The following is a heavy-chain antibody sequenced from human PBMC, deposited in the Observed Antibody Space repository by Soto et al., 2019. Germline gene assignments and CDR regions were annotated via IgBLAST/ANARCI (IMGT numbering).Heavy chain of an antibody. V-gene: IGHV4-31*03. CDR2: IYYSGST. CDR3: AREPSI. J-gene: IGHJ4*02. CDR1: GGSISSGGYS. Sequence: QVQLQESGPGLVKPSQTLSLTCTVSGGSISSGGYSWSWIRQHSGKGLECIGYIYYSGSTNHNPSLKSRVTISADTSKNQFSLKLSSVTAADTAVYYCAREPSIWGQGTLFTVSS.